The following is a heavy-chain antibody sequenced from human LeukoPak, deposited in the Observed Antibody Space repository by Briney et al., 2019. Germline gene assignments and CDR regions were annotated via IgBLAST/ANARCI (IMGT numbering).Heavy chain of an antibody. J-gene: IGHJ5*02. CDR1: GGSINSYY. V-gene: IGHV4-59*08. CDR3: VRGIVATTSNWLDP. CDR2: IYYSGST. Sequence: PSETLSLTCTVSGGSINSYYWNWIRQPPGKGLEWIGYIYYSGSTNYNPSLKSRVTISVDTSKNQFSLKLSSVTAADTAVYYCVRGIVATTSNWLDPWGQGTLVTVSS. D-gene: IGHD5-12*01.